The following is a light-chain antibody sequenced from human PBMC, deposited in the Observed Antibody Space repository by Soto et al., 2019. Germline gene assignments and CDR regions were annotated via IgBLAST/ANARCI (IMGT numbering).Light chain of an antibody. V-gene: IGLV2-14*01. J-gene: IGLJ3*02. CDR2: GVT. Sequence: QSALSQPPSVSGSPGQSITISCTGTSSDVVDDKYVSWYQQQPGKGPKLLIYGVTNRPSGVAHRFSGSKSGNTASLTISGLQVADDAAYFCGSFTTSRIWLFGGGTKLTVL. CDR3: GSFTTSRIWL. CDR1: SSDVVDDKY.